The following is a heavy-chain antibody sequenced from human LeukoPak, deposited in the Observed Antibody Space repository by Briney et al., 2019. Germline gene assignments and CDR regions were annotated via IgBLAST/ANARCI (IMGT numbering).Heavy chain of an antibody. CDR2: ISSSSSYI. CDR3: AREGQYYDILTGPLDY. Sequence: LSLTCTVSGYSISSDYYWGWIRQPPGKGLEWVSSISSSSSYIYYADSVKGRFTISRDNAKNSLYLQMNSLRAEDTAVYYCAREGQYYDILTGPLDYWGQGTLVTVSS. CDR1: GYSISSDY. J-gene: IGHJ4*02. D-gene: IGHD3-9*01. V-gene: IGHV3-11*06.